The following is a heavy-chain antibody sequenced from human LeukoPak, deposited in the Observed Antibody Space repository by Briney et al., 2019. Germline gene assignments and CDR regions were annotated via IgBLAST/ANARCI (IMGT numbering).Heavy chain of an antibody. D-gene: IGHD6-13*01. CDR1: GGSFSGYY. V-gene: IGHV4-34*01. CDR3: ASLAAAGRLGFQH. Sequence: SETLSLTCAVYGGSFSGYYWSWIRQPPGKGLELIGEINHSGSTNYNPSLKSRVTISVDTSKNQFSLKLSSVTAADTAVYYCASLAAAGRLGFQHWGQGTLVTVSS. J-gene: IGHJ1*01. CDR2: INHSGST.